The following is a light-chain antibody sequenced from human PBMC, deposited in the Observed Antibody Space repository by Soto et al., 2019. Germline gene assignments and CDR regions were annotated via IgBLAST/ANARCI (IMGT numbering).Light chain of an antibody. Sequence: QSALTQPASVSGSPGQSIIISCTGTDSDVGRYNYVAWYQQHPGKAPKLMIYDVSDRPSGVSSRFSGSKSDITASLTISGLHAEDEADYYCTSYTTSSTIVFVTGTKLTVL. J-gene: IGLJ1*01. CDR1: DSDVGRYNY. V-gene: IGLV2-14*03. CDR2: DVS. CDR3: TSYTTSSTIV.